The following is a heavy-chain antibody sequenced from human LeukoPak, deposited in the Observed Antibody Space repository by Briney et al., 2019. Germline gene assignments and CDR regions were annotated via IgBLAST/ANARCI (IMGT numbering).Heavy chain of an antibody. J-gene: IGHJ4*02. V-gene: IGHV4-34*01. D-gene: IGHD3-10*01. CDR2: INHSGST. Sequence: SETLSLTCAVYGGSFSGYYWSWIRQPPGKGLEWIGEINHSGSTNYNPSLKSRVTISVDTSKNQFSLKLSSVTAADTAVYYCARGLRLPRRPVGYWGQGTLVTVSS. CDR1: GGSFSGYY. CDR3: ARGLRLPRRPVGY.